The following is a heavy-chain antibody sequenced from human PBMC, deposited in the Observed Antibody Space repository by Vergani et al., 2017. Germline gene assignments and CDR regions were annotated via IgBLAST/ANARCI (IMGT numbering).Heavy chain of an antibody. Sequence: QVQLVESGGGVVQPGTSLRLSCVVSGFALNRHAMYWVRQAPGKGLEWVVGISFDGTNEYYPDLVKGRFTISRDIAKNTLYLQVRSLRLEDTGVYHCVRDRGLCADGRCYTEARDYWGQGTPVTVSS. CDR1: GFALNRHA. D-gene: IGHD2-2*02. CDR3: VRDRGLCADGRCYTEARDY. CDR2: ISFDGTNE. J-gene: IGHJ4*02. V-gene: IGHV3-30-3*01.